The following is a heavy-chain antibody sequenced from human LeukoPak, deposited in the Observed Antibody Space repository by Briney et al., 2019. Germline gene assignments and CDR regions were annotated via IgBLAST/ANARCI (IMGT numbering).Heavy chain of an antibody. J-gene: IGHJ3*02. CDR3: AREVNVPAGSDGFDI. D-gene: IGHD2-2*01. Sequence: SETLSLTCTVFGDSITSANYFWSWIRQPPGEDLEWIGYMPYNGGASYNPSLRGRATISLDTSKSEFSLRLSSVTAPDTAIYYCAREVNVPAGSDGFDIWGQGTMVTVSP. CDR2: MPYNGGA. V-gene: IGHV4-30-4*01. CDR1: GDSITSANYF.